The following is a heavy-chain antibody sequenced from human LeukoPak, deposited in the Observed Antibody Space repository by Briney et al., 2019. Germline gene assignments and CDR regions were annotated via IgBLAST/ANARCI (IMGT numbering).Heavy chain of an antibody. CDR1: GGTFSSYA. Sequence: ASVKVSCKASGGTFSSYAFSWVRQAPGQGLEWMGWISAYNGNANYAQKLQGRVTMTTDTSTSTAYMELRSLRSDDTAVYYCARGDPIVVVTATRQPHFDYWGQGTLVTVSS. CDR2: ISAYNGNA. J-gene: IGHJ4*02. V-gene: IGHV1-18*01. CDR3: ARGDPIVVVTATRQPHFDY. D-gene: IGHD2-21*02.